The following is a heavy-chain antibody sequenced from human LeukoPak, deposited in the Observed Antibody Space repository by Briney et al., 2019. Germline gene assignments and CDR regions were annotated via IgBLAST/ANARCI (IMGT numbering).Heavy chain of an antibody. V-gene: IGHV4-4*07. Sequence: SETLSLTCTVSGGSISSYYWSWIRQPARQGLEWIGRIYNSGSTNYNPSLKSRVTMSVDTSKNQLSLKLSSVTAADTAVYYCARGGIGTSLDYWGQGTLVTVSS. CDR1: GGSISSYY. J-gene: IGHJ4*02. CDR3: ARGGIGTSLDY. CDR2: IYNSGST. D-gene: IGHD2-21*01.